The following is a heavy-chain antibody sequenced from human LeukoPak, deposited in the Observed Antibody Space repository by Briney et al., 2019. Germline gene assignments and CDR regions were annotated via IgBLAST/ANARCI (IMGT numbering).Heavy chain of an antibody. CDR1: GFTFDDYA. D-gene: IGHD1-26*01. CDR2: ISWNSGSI. J-gene: IGHJ4*02. V-gene: IGHV3-9*01. Sequence: GGSLRLSCAASGFTFDDYAMHWVRQAPGKGLEWVSGISWNSGSIGYADSVKGRFTISRDNAKNSLYLQMNSLRAEDTALYYCAKGYSGNYWGQGTLVTVSS. CDR3: AKGYSGNY.